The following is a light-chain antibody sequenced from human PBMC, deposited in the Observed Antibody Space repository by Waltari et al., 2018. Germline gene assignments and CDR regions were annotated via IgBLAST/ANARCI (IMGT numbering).Light chain of an antibody. CDR3: GTWDSSLSGAV. Sequence: QSVLTQPPPVSAAPGPRVTLSCSGGSSTIWTTSVSWYRQFPGTAPKLLIYENTERPSGIPGRFSGSKSGTSATLDITGLQAGDEADYYCGTWDSSLSGAVFGGGTHLTVL. J-gene: IGLJ7*01. CDR2: ENT. CDR1: SSTIWTTS. V-gene: IGLV1-51*02.